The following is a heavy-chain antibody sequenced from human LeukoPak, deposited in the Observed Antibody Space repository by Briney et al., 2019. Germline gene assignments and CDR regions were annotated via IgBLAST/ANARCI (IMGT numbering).Heavy chain of an antibody. CDR1: GGSISSGDYY. J-gene: IGHJ4*02. CDR3: ATLQYQYYFDY. CDR2: IYYSGST. D-gene: IGHD2-2*01. Sequence: SETLSLTCTVSGGSISSGDYYWSWIRQPPGKGLEWIGYIYYSGSTYYNPSLESRVTISVDTSKNQFSLKLSSVTAADTAVYYCATLQYQYYFDYWGQGTLVTVSS. V-gene: IGHV4-30-4*01.